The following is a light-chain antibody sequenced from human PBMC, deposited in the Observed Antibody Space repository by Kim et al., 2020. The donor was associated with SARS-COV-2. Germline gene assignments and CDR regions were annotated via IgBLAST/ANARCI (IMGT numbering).Light chain of an antibody. CDR2: YDS. Sequence: PGKTGRITRGGDSLGSKSVQWYQEQPGQAPVLVISYDSDRPPGIPERFSGSNSGNTATLTISRVEAGDEADYYCQVWDSSSDHRVLFGGGTQLTVL. J-gene: IGLJ2*01. CDR1: SLGSKS. CDR3: QVWDSSSDHRVL. V-gene: IGLV3-21*04.